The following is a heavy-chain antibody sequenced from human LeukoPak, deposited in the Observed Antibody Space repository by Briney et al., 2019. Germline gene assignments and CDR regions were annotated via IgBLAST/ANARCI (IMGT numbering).Heavy chain of an antibody. CDR2: VYPGAGTS. CDR1: GYIFTSHY. Sequence: ASVKVSCMTSGYIFTSHYIHWVRQAPGQGLEWLGVVYPGAGTSDPAQRFRARVTLSGDTSTSVAHLELGSLTSEDTAMYLCVREYLGGHFDFWGQGTLVTVSS. V-gene: IGHV1-46*03. CDR3: VREYLGGHFDF. J-gene: IGHJ4*02. D-gene: IGHD3-16*01.